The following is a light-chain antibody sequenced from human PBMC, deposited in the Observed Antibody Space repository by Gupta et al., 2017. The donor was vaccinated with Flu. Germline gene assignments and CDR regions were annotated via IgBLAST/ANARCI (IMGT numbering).Light chain of an antibody. Sequence: DIQMTQSPSSLSASVGDRGTITCRASQNISYQLHWYHQRPGKAPKLLIYGTSTLQSGVPSRFSGSASGTLFTLTISGLQPDDFATYYCHQSHSAPQTFGQGTKVEVE. CDR1: QNISYQ. V-gene: IGKV1-39*01. CDR3: HQSHSAPQT. J-gene: IGKJ1*01. CDR2: GTS.